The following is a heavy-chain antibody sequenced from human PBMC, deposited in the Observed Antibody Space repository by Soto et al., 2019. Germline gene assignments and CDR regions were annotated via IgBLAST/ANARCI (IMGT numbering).Heavy chain of an antibody. CDR2: IYYSGST. Sequence: SETLSLTCTVSGDSVSSGSYYWSWIRQPPGKGLEWIGYIYYSGSTNYNPSLKSRVTISVDRSKDQFSLKLSSVTAADTAVYYCARDRGSGWFDPWGQGTLVTVSS. D-gene: IGHD3-10*01. CDR1: GDSVSSGSYY. V-gene: IGHV4-61*01. CDR3: ARDRGSGWFDP. J-gene: IGHJ5*02.